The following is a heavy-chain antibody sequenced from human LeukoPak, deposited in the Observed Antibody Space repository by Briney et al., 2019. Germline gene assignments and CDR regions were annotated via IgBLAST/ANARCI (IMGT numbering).Heavy chain of an antibody. D-gene: IGHD2-15*01. J-gene: IGHJ4*02. CDR2: LSGSGGST. CDR1: GFTFDTYA. V-gene: IGHV3-23*01. Sequence: PGGSLRLSCAASGFTFDTYAMSWVRQAPGKGLEWVSGLSGSGGSTYCADSVKGRFTISRDNAKNTLYLQMNSLRAEDTAVYYCAKGRCSGGSCYGRGFDYWGQGTLVTVSS. CDR3: AKGRCSGGSCYGRGFDY.